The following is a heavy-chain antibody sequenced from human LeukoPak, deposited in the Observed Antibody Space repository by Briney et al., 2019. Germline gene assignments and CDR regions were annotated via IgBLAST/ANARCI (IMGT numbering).Heavy chain of an antibody. CDR1: GGSISSYY. J-gene: IGHJ4*02. CDR2: IYYTGST. CDR3: AGLDSGSSNY. Sequence: PSETLSLTCTVSGGSISSYYWSWIRQPPGKGLEWIGYIYYTGSTNYSPSLKSRVVISVDTSKNQFSLKLSSVTAADTAVYYCAGLDSGSSNYWGQGTLVTVSS. D-gene: IGHD1-26*01. V-gene: IGHV4-59*01.